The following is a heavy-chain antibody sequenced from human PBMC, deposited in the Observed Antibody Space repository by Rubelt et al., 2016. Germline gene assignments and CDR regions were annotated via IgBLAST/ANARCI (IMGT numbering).Heavy chain of an antibody. CDR1: GFTFSSYD. J-gene: IGHJ4*02. Sequence: EVQLVESGGGLIQPGGSLRLSCAASGFTFSSYDMNWVRQAPGKGLERVSYISSSGSTIKYADSVKGRFTISRDNAKNSLYLKMHSLRGEDTAVYYCARVMGGSAVVFDYWGQGTLVTVSS. V-gene: IGHV3-48*03. CDR3: ARVMGGSAVVFDY. CDR2: ISSSGSTI. D-gene: IGHD3-10*01.